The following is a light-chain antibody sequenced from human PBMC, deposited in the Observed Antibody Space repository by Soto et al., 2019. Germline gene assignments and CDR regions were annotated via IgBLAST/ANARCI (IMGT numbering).Light chain of an antibody. V-gene: IGLV1-40*01. CDR1: SSNIGAGYD. Sequence: QSVLMQPPSVSGAPGQSVTISCTGSSSNIGAGYDVHWYQQRPGGAPRLLIFANSDRPSGVPDRFSASKSYTSASLTIAGLQAEDEADYYCQSYDTSLSGSGVFGTGTKVTVL. J-gene: IGLJ1*01. CDR2: ANS. CDR3: QSYDTSLSGSGV.